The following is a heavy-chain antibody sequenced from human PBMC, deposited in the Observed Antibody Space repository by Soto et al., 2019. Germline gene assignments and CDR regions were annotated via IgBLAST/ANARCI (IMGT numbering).Heavy chain of an antibody. CDR2: ISPRGDNT. CDR1: GYTFTNFY. V-gene: IGHV1-46*01. D-gene: IGHD1-1*01. J-gene: IGHJ4*02. Sequence: QVQLVQSGAEVKKPGASVRISCKASGYTFTNFYLHWVRQAPGQGVEWMGIISPRGDNTWCAQKCHGSVTMTRHTATCTVYMQVSVLRSDDTAIYYCARTVSFGERLGPNYFDCWGQGPLLTV. CDR3: ARTVSFGERLGPNYFDC.